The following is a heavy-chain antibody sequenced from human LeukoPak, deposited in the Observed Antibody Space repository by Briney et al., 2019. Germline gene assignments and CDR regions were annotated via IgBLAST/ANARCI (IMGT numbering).Heavy chain of an antibody. CDR1: GGSISSYY. D-gene: IGHD6-19*01. J-gene: IGHJ4*02. V-gene: IGHV4-59*01. CDR2: IHYSGST. Sequence: SETLSLTCTVSGGSISSYYWSGIRQPPAKGLEWIGYIHYSGSTNNNPSLKSRVTISVDTSKNQFSLKLSSVTAVDTAVYYCAGDKTTGGWYEFDYWGQGTLVTVSS. CDR3: AGDKTTGGWYEFDY.